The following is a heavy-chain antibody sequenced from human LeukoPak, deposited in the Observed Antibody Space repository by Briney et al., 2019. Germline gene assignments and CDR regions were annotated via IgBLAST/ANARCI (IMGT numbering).Heavy chain of an antibody. CDR3: AKALLSGSGSYPFDY. J-gene: IGHJ4*02. Sequence: GGSLRLSYAASGFTFDDYAMHWVRQATGKGLEWVSGISWNSGSIGYADSVKGRFTISRDNAKNSLYLQMNSLRAEDTALYYCAKALLSGSGSYPFDYWGQGTLVTVSS. V-gene: IGHV3-9*01. CDR2: ISWNSGSI. D-gene: IGHD3-10*01. CDR1: GFTFDDYA.